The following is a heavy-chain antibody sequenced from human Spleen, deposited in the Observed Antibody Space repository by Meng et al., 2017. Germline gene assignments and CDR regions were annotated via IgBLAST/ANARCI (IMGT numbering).Heavy chain of an antibody. V-gene: IGHV4-38-2*02. CDR1: GYSMNSVSF. D-gene: IGHD6-25*01. Sequence: GSLRLSCTVSGYSMNSVSFWGWIRQPPGKGLEWIGTIYHRGDTYYNLSLKNRVTLSVDTSNNQFSLRLAFVTAADTAVYYCARDLGLSGLDAFDVWGQGTMVTVSS. J-gene: IGHJ3*01. CDR2: IYHRGDT. CDR3: ARDLGLSGLDAFDV.